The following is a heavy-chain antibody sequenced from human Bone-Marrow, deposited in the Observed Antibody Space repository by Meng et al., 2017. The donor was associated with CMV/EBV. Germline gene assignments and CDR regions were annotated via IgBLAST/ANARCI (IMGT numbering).Heavy chain of an antibody. CDR3: ARDFRPQQQLVFYYYYGMDV. CDR1: GYTFTGYY. D-gene: IGHD6-13*01. V-gene: IGHV1-2*02. CDR2: INPNSGGT. Sequence: ASVKVSCKASGYTFTGYYMHWVRQAPGQGLEWMGWINPNSGGTNYAQKFQGRVTMTRDTSTSTVYMELSSLRSEDTAVYYCARDFRPQQQLVFYYYYGMDVWGQGTTVTVSS. J-gene: IGHJ6*02.